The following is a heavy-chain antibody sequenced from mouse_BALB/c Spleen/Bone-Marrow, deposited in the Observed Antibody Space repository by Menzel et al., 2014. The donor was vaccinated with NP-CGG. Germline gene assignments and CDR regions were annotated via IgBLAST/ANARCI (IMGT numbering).Heavy chain of an antibody. Sequence: QVQLKDSGPGLVAPSQSLSITCTVSGFSLTNYGVHWVRQPPGKGLEWLVVIWSDGNTTYNSALKSRLSISKDNSKSQVFLKMNSLQTDDTAMYCCARNPYGNYAMDYWGQGTSVTVSS. CDR1: GFSLTNYG. V-gene: IGHV2-6*02. J-gene: IGHJ4*01. CDR2: IWSDGNT. CDR3: ARNPYGNYAMDY. D-gene: IGHD2-10*02.